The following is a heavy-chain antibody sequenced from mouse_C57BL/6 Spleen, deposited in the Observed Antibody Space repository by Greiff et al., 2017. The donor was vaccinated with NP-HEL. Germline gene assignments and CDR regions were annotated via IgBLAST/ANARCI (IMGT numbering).Heavy chain of an antibody. CDR1: GYTFTDYE. V-gene: IGHV1-15*01. Sequence: VQLVESGAELVRPGASVTLSCKASGYTFTDYEMHWVKQTPVHGLEWIGAIDPETGGTAYNQKFKGKAILTADKSSSTAYMELRSLTSEDSAVYYCTRLNYDYHDYWGQGTTLTVSS. D-gene: IGHD2-4*01. CDR3: TRLNYDYHDY. J-gene: IGHJ2*01. CDR2: IDPETGGT.